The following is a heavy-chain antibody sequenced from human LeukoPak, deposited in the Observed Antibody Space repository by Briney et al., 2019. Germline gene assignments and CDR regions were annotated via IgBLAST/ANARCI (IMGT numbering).Heavy chain of an antibody. D-gene: IGHD2-8*01. J-gene: IGHJ4*02. CDR3: ARDFHAVHFDS. CDR2: LRGDGTSA. CDR1: GFTFSSYW. V-gene: IGHV3-74*03. Sequence: GGSLRLSCAASGFTFSSYWLSWVRQVSGKGLVCVARLRGDGTSAMYADSVKGQFTISRDNAKNTLFLQMNSLRVEDTAVYYCARDFHAVHFDSWGQGTLVAVSS.